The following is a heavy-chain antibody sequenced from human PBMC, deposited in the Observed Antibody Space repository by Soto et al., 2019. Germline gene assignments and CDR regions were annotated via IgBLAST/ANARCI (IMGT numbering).Heavy chain of an antibody. CDR1: GFTFNTYA. V-gene: IGHV3-30*03. CDR3: AHTLNSVPFY. CDR2: TSYDRSRK. J-gene: IGHJ4*02. Sequence: GGSLRLSCVASGFTFNTYAMHWFRHDPGKGLEWVALTSYDRSRKYYADSVKGRFTISRDNSQITLYLQMNSRRSEETAVYFCAHTLNSVPFYWGQGTLLTVSS. D-gene: IGHD3-16*01.